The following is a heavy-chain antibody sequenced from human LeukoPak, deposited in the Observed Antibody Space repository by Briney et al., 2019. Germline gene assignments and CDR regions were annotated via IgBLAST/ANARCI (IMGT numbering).Heavy chain of an antibody. CDR3: ARDSGTEEGWFDP. Sequence: ASVKVSCKASGSTFTKYTIHWVRQAPGQRLQWMGWIIAGNGNPRYSQNFQGRVTFTRDTSATTAYMELSSLKFEDTAVYYCARDSGTEEGWFDPWGQGTLVTVSS. CDR1: GSTFTKYT. J-gene: IGHJ5*02. CDR2: IIAGNGNP. V-gene: IGHV1-3*01.